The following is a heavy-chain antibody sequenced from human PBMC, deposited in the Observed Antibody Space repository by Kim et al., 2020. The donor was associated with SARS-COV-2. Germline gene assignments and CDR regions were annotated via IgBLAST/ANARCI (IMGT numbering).Heavy chain of an antibody. D-gene: IGHD5-18*01. Sequence: GGSQRLSCAASGFTFSSYGMHWVRQAPGKGLERVAVISYDGSNKYYADSVKGRFTISRDNSKNTLYLQMNRLRAEDTAVYYCATESGYSYGYGAFDIWG. CDR3: ATESGYSYGYGAFDI. J-gene: IGHJ3*02. CDR1: GFTFSSYG. CDR2: ISYDGSNK. V-gene: IGHV3-30*03.